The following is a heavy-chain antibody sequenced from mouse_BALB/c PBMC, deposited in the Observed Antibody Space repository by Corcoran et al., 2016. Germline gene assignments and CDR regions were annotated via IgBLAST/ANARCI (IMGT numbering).Heavy chain of an antibody. V-gene: IGHV9-4*02. D-gene: IGHD2-1*01. Sequence: QIQLVPSGPELKKPGETVRISCKASGYTFTTAGMQWVQKMPGKGLKWIGWINTHSGVPKYAEDFKGRFAFSLETSASTAYLQISNLKNEDTATYFCARDGNYYFDYWGQGTTLTVSS. J-gene: IGHJ2*01. CDR2: INTHSGVP. CDR3: ARDGNYYFDY. CDR1: GYTFTTAG.